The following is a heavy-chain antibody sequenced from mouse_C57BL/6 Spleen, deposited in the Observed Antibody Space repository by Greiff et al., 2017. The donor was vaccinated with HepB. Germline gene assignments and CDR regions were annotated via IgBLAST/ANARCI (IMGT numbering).Heavy chain of an antibody. CDR2: ISYDGSN. CDR1: GYSITSGYY. CDR3: ARGTTVVAHGYFDV. D-gene: IGHD1-1*01. Sequence: ESGPGLVKPSQSLSLTCSVTGYSITSGYYWNWIRQFPGNKLEWMGYISYDGSNNYNPSLKNRISITRDTSKNQFFLKLNSVTTEDTATYYCARGTTVVAHGYFDVWGTGTTVTVSS. V-gene: IGHV3-6*01. J-gene: IGHJ1*03.